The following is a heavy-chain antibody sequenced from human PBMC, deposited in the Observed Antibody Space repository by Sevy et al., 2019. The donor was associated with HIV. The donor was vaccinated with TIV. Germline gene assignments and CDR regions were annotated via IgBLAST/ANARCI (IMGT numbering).Heavy chain of an antibody. CDR2: IYYSGSS. D-gene: IGHD4-17*01. V-gene: IGHV4-39*01. CDR3: AGFEYGDYTNLFDP. Sequence: SETLSLTCTVSGGSISSSSYYWGWIRQPPGKGLESIGNIYYSGSSYYNPSLNSRVTISVVTSKNQFSLKLTYVTAADTAVYYCAGFEYGDYTNLFDPWGQGTLVTVSS. CDR1: GGSISSSSYY. J-gene: IGHJ5*02.